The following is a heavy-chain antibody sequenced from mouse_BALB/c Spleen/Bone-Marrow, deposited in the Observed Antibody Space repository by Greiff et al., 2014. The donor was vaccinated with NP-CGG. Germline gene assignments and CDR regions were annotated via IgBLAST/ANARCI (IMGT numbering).Heavy chain of an antibody. Sequence: EVKLMESGAELVKPGASVKLSCTASGFNIKDTYIHWVKQRPEQGLEWIGRIDPANGNTKYDPKFQGKATITADTSSSTAYLYLSRLTSEYTAVYYCARYRLGTYFDYWGQGTTLTVSS. J-gene: IGHJ2*01. CDR3: ARYRLGTYFDY. CDR2: IDPANGNT. D-gene: IGHD2-14*01. V-gene: IGHV14-3*02. CDR1: GFNIKDTY.